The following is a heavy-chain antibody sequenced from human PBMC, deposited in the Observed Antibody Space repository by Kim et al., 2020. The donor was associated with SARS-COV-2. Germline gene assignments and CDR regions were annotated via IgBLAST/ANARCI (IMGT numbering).Heavy chain of an antibody. V-gene: IGHV3-43*02. CDR1: GFTFDDYA. Sequence: GGSLRLSCAASGFTFDDYAMHWVRQVPGKGLEWVSLISGDGGSTYYGDSVKGRFTISRDNSKNSLYLQMNSLRPEDAALYYCTKDTIYSSRWYGYYYNSYGLDVWGQGTTVTVSS. J-gene: IGHJ6*02. D-gene: IGHD6-13*01. CDR2: ISGDGGST. CDR3: TKDTIYSSRWYGYYYNSYGLDV.